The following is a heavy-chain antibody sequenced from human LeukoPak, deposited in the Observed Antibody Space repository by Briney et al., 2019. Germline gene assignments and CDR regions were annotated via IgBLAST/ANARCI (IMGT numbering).Heavy chain of an antibody. V-gene: IGHV3-33*08. CDR2: IRYDGSNK. CDR3: ARRSNPPGRIDH. CDR1: GFTFDDYA. J-gene: IGHJ4*02. D-gene: IGHD1-14*01. Sequence: GGSLRLSCAASGFTFDDYAMHWVRQAPGKGLEWVAFIRYDGSNKYYADSVKGRFTISRDNSKNTMYLQMNSLKGEDTAVYYCARRSNPPGRIDHWGQGTLVTVSS.